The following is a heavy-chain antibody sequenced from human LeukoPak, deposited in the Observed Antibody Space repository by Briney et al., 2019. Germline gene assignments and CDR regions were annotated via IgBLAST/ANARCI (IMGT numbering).Heavy chain of an antibody. CDR3: ARDRCPQRLFGYVWGSSTCGYYDY. CDR2: INPNSGGT. Sequence: ASVKVSCKASGYTFTGYYMHWVRQAPGQGLEWMGWINPNSGGTNYAQKFQGWVTMTRDTSISTAYMELSRLRSDDTAVYYCARDRCPQRLFGYVWGSSTCGYYDYWGQGTLVTVSS. J-gene: IGHJ4*02. CDR1: GYTFTGYY. V-gene: IGHV1-2*04. D-gene: IGHD3-16*01.